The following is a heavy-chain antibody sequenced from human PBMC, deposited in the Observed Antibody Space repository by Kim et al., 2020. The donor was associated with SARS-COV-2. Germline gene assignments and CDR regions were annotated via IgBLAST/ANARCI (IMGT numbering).Heavy chain of an antibody. CDR2: TA. V-gene: IGHV1-69*01. J-gene: IGHJ4*02. CDR3: ARGSHRLFDY. Sequence: TANYAQKFQGRVTITADESTSTAYMELSSLRSEDTAVYYCARGSHRLFDYWGQGTLVTVSS.